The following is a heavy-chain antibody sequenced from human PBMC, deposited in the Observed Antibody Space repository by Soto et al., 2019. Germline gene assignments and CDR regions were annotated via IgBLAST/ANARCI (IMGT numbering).Heavy chain of an antibody. Sequence: QVQLVESGGGVVQPGRSLRLSCAASGFTFSSYGMHWVRQAPGKGLEWVAVISYDGSNKYYADSVKGRFTISRDNSKNTLYLQMNSLRAEDTAVYYCAKETGYGDLNWFDPWGKGTLVTVSS. CDR1: GFTFSSYG. V-gene: IGHV3-30*18. D-gene: IGHD4-17*01. J-gene: IGHJ5*02. CDR3: AKETGYGDLNWFDP. CDR2: ISYDGSNK.